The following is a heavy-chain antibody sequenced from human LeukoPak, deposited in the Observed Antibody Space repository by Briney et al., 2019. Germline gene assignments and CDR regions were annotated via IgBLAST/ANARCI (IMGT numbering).Heavy chain of an antibody. CDR2: ISSSSSTI. CDR3: ARYSSSPGRIN. V-gene: IGHV3-48*01. J-gene: IGHJ4*02. D-gene: IGHD6-6*01. Sequence: PGGSLRLSCAASGFTFSSYSMNWVRQAPGKGLEWVSCISSSSSTIYYADSVKGRFTISRDNAKNSLYLQMNSLRAEDTAVYYCARYSSSPGRINWGQGTLVTVSS. CDR1: GFTFSSYS.